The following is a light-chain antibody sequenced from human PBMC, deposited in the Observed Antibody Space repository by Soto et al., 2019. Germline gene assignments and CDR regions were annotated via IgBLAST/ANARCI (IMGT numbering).Light chain of an antibody. CDR1: KNDIGVYDF. V-gene: IGLV2-8*01. J-gene: IGLJ1*01. Sequence: QSVLTQPPSASGSPGQSVTISCSGTKNDIGVYDFVSWYQHHPGKAPRLIIYEVVQRPSGVPDRFPGSKSGNTASLTVSGLQAADEADYFCMSYAGSNTYVFGSGTK. CDR3: MSYAGSNTYV. CDR2: EVV.